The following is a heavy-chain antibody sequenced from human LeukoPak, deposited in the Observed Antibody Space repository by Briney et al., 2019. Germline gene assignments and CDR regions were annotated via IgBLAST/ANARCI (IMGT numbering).Heavy chain of an antibody. CDR3: ARQWELRGPYYMDV. Sequence: GGSLRLSCAASGFTFSGYWMHWVRQAPGKGLVWVSRISSDGGNTVYADSVKGRFTISRDNANDTLYLQMDSLRGEDTAVYYCARQWELRGPYYMDVWGKRTTVTVSS. CDR2: ISSDGGNT. D-gene: IGHD1-26*01. J-gene: IGHJ6*03. V-gene: IGHV3-74*01. CDR1: GFTFSGYW.